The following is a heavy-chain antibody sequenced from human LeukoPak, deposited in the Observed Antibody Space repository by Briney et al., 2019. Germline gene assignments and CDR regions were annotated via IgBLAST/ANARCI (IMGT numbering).Heavy chain of an antibody. CDR2: INQDGREE. Sequence: GGSLRLSCAASGFTFSAYWMTWVRQAPGKGLQWVANINQDGREEFYLDSVRGRFTISRDSARNSLYLQMNTLRAEDTAVYYCARESYASGWFDYWGQGTLVTVSS. J-gene: IGHJ4*02. V-gene: IGHV3-7*01. D-gene: IGHD6-19*01. CDR1: GFTFSAYW. CDR3: ARESYASGWFDY.